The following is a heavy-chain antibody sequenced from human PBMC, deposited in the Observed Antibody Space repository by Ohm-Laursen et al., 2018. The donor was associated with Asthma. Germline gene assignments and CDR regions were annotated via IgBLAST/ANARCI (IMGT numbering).Heavy chain of an antibody. Sequence: SETLSLTCSVSGGSISTTIYYWAWMRQPPGKGLEWIGSISYTGRIYYNPSLKSRVTTSLDTSRDQFSLKLSSVTAADTAVYYCARDPESWGQGTLVTVSS. CDR3: ARDPES. CDR2: ISYTGRI. J-gene: IGHJ5*02. V-gene: IGHV4-39*07. CDR1: GGSISTTIYY.